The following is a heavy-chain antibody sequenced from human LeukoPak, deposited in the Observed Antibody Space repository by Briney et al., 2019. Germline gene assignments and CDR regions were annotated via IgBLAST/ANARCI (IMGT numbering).Heavy chain of an antibody. J-gene: IGHJ5*02. D-gene: IGHD3-22*01. V-gene: IGHV1-69*01. Sequence: SVKVSCKASGGTFSSYAISWVRQAPGQGLEWMGGIILIFGTANYAQKFQGRVTITADESTSTAYMELSSLRSEDTAVYYCARPHRITMIVPGYDGFDPWGQGTLVTVSS. CDR3: ARPHRITMIVPGYDGFDP. CDR1: GGTFSSYA. CDR2: IILIFGTA.